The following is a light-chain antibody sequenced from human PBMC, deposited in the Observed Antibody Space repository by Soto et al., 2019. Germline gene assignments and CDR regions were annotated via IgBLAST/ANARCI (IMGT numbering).Light chain of an antibody. CDR1: QGISSY. V-gene: IGKV1-9*01. CDR2: AAS. CDR3: QEFNSYPIT. J-gene: IGKJ5*01. Sequence: DIQLTQSPSFLSASVGDRVTITCRASQGISSYLAWYQQKPGKAPKLLIYAASTLQSAVPSRFSGSGSGTDFTLTISSLQPEDFAAYDCQEFNSYPITFGQGTRLEIK.